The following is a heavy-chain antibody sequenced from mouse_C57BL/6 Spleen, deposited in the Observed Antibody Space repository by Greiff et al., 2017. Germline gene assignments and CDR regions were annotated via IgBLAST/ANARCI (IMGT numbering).Heavy chain of an antibody. Sequence: EVQRVESGGGLVQPGGSLKLSCAASGFTFSSYTMYWVRQTPEKRLEWVATISGGGGNTYYPDSVKGRFTISRDNAKNTLYLQMSSLRSEATALYYCAIPFMVTTGFGYWGQCTTLTVSS. CDR2: ISGGGGNT. J-gene: IGHJ2*01. CDR3: AIPFMVTTGFGY. CDR1: GFTFSSYT. V-gene: IGHV5-9*01. D-gene: IGHD2-2*01.